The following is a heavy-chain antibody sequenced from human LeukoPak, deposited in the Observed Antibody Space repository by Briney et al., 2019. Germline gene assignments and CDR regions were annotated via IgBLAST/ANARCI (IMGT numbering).Heavy chain of an antibody. D-gene: IGHD3-16*02. CDR2: IYPGDSDT. V-gene: IGHV5-51*01. CDR1: GYSFPNYW. J-gene: IGHJ3*01. Sequence: PGESLKISCKGSGYSFPNYWIGWVRQMPGKGLEWMGIIYPGDSDTTYKPSFQGHITVSADMSISTAYLQWSSLKASDTATYYCARSRAEKVPVWGSYRHHDAFDLWGQGTRVTVSS. CDR3: ARSRAEKVPVWGSYRHHDAFDL.